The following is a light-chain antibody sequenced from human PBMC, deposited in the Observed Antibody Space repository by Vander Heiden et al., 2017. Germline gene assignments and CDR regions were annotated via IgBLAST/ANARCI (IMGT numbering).Light chain of an antibody. V-gene: IGKV3-11*01. CDR1: QTLTIY. CDR2: DAS. Sequence: EIVLTQSPATPSLSPGDRAPLPRSDSQTLTIYLAWYQQKPGQAPRLLIYDASNRATGIPARFSGSGSGTDFTLTISSLEPEDFAVYYCQHRSNWPLTFGGGTKVEIK. CDR3: QHRSNWPLT. J-gene: IGKJ4*01.